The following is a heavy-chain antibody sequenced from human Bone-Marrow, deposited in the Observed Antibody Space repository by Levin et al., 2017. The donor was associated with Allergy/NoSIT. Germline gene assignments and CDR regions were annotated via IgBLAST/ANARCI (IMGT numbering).Heavy chain of an antibody. CDR2: IGAGNGHT. CDR1: GYSLRIYG. Sequence: ASVKVSCKATGYSLRIYGTHWVRQAPGQRPEWMGWIGAGNGHTKYSQNFEGRVTIYRDTSASTVYMEVNNLRSEDSAVYYCARDTQGYCSSTSCNEGHNWFDPWGQGTLVTVSS. J-gene: IGHJ5*02. D-gene: IGHD2-2*01. CDR3: ARDTQGYCSSTSCNEGHNWFDP. V-gene: IGHV1-3*01.